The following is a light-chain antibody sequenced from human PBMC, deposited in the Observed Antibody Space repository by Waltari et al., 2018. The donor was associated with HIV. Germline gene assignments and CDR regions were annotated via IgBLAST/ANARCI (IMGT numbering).Light chain of an antibody. J-gene: IGLJ1*01. CDR3: ISCRSSSTTYV. V-gene: IGLV2-14*01. Sequence: QSVLTLPASVSGSPGQSITISCTGTSSYVGGYNYVSWYQQPPAPAPNLMIYEVSNRPSGVSNLFSGSKSGNTASLTISGLQAEDEAEYYCISCRSSSTTYVFGTGTKVTVL. CDR2: EVS. CDR1: SSYVGGYNY.